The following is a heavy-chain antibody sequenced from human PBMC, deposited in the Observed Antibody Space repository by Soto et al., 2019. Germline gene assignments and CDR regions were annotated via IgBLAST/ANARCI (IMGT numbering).Heavy chain of an antibody. J-gene: IGHJ4*02. Sequence: GASVKVSCKASGYTFTSYGISWVRQAPGQGLEWMGWISAYNGNTDYAQELQGRVTMTTDTSTSTAYMELRSLRSDDTAVYYCARDRNPVGAAAGTGYWGQGTLVTVSS. D-gene: IGHD6-13*01. CDR2: ISAYNGNT. V-gene: IGHV1-18*01. CDR1: GYTFTSYG. CDR3: ARDRNPVGAAAGTGY.